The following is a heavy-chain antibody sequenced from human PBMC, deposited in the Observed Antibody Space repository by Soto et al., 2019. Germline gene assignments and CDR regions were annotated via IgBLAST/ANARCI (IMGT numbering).Heavy chain of an antibody. D-gene: IGHD5-12*01. CDR2: IYYSGST. Sequence: SETLSLTCTVSGGSISSYYWSWIRQPPGKGLEWIGYIYYSGSTNYNPSIKSRVTISVDTSKNQFSLKLSSVTAADTAVYYCARLGGYDYVHYFDYWGQGTLVTVSS. CDR3: ARLGGYDYVHYFDY. J-gene: IGHJ4*02. V-gene: IGHV4-59*08. CDR1: GGSISSYY.